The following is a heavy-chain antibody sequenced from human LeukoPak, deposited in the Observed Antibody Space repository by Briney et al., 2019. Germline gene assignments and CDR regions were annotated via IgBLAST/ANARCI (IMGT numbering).Heavy chain of an antibody. V-gene: IGHV3-7*01. CDR2: INPDGSGK. CDR3: ASKQGDY. CDR1: GFTFSRYW. Sequence: PGGSLRLSCAASGFTFSRYWMHWVRQAPGKGLEWVANINPDGSGKYYVDSVKGRFTISRDNAKKSLYLQMNSLRAEDTAVYYCASKQGDYWGQGTLVTVSS. J-gene: IGHJ4*02.